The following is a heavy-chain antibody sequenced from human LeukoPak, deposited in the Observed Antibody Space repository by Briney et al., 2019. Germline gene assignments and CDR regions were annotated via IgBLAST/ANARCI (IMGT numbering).Heavy chain of an antibody. V-gene: IGHV3-30-3*01. J-gene: IGHJ5*02. CDR2: ISYDGSNK. Sequence: PGRSLRLSWAAPGFTFSSYAMHWVRQAPGKGLEWGAVISYDGSNKYYADSVKGRFTISRDNSKNTLYLQMNSLRAEDTAVYYCAREAPHGYYYDSSGYYGNWFDPWGQGTLVTVSS. D-gene: IGHD3-22*01. CDR3: AREAPHGYYYDSSGYYGNWFDP. CDR1: GFTFSSYA.